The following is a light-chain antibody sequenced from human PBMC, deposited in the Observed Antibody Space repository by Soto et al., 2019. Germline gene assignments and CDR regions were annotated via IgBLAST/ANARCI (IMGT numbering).Light chain of an antibody. V-gene: IGLV1-40*01. CDR3: QSYDSSLSGGV. CDR2: GNS. J-gene: IGLJ2*01. CDR1: SSNIGAGYD. Sequence: QSVLTQPPSVSGAPGQRVTISCTGSSSNIGAGYDVHWYQQLPGTAPKLLIYGNSNRPSGVPDRFSGSKSGTSASLAITGLQAEDEADYYFQSYDSSLSGGVFGGVTKLTVL.